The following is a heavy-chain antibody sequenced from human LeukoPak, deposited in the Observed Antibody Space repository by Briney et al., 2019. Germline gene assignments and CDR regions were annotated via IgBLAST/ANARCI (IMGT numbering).Heavy chain of an antibody. J-gene: IGHJ6*02. CDR3: ASCGGDCYSLPYYYGMDV. CDR2: LYYSGTT. V-gene: IGHV4-39*07. D-gene: IGHD2-21*02. CDR1: GASISSSPHY. Sequence: SETLSLTCTVSGASISSSPHYWGWLRQAPGKGLEWIGTLYYSGTTFYKPSLKSRLTMSVDTSKNQFSLMLTSVTAADTAVYYCASCGGDCYSLPYYYGMDVWGQGTTVTVSS.